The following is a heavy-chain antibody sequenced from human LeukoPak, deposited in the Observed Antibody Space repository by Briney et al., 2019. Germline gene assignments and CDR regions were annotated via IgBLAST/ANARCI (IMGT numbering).Heavy chain of an antibody. J-gene: IGHJ4*02. CDR1: GFTFSSYG. CDR2: ISYDGSNK. V-gene: IGHV3-30*03. Sequence: GGSLRLSCAASGFTFSSYGMHWVRQAPGKGLEWVAVISYDGSNKYYADSVKGRFSISRDNSKNTLYLQMNSLRAEDTAVYYCARLGQWLLLPSDYWGQGTLVTVSS. D-gene: IGHD3-22*01. CDR3: ARLGQWLLLPSDY.